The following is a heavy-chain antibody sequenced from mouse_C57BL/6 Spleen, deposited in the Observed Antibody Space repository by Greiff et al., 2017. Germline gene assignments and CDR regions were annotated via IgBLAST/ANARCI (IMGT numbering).Heavy chain of an antibody. CDR3: ARSGGSSYWYFDV. V-gene: IGHV7-3*01. CDR1: GFTFTDYY. Sequence: EVKLVESGGGLVQPGGSLSLSCAASGFTFTDYYMSWVRQPPGKALEWLGFIRNKANGYTTEYSASVKGRFTISRDNSQSILYLQMNALRAEDSATYYCARSGGSSYWYFDVWGTGTTVTVSP. CDR2: IRNKANGYTT. D-gene: IGHD1-1*01. J-gene: IGHJ1*03.